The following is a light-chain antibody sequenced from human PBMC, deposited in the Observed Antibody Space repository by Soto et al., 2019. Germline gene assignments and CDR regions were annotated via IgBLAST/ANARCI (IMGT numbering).Light chain of an antibody. Sequence: DIHMTQSPSTLSASVGARVTITCRASQSISSWLAWYQQKPGKAPKLLIYKASSLESGVPSRLSGSGSGTEFTLTISSLQPDDFATYYCQQYNSYWTFGQGTKVEIK. CDR1: QSISSW. CDR2: KAS. V-gene: IGKV1-5*03. J-gene: IGKJ1*01. CDR3: QQYNSYWT.